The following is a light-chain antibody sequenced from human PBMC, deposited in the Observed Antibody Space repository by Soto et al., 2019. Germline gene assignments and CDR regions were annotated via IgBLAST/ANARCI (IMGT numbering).Light chain of an antibody. J-gene: IGKJ4*01. Sequence: EIVLTQSPGTLSLSPGERATLSCRASQSVSSSSLAWYQQRPGQAPRLLIYGASIRATDIPDRFSGSGSGTDFTHTISRLEPEDFALYYCQQYGSSPLTFGGGTKVEIK. CDR3: QQYGSSPLT. V-gene: IGKV3-20*01. CDR2: GAS. CDR1: QSVSSSS.